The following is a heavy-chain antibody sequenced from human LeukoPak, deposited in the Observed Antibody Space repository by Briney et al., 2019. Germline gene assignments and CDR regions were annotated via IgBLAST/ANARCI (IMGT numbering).Heavy chain of an antibody. CDR2: ISSSSSYI. CDR1: GFTFSSYS. Sequence: GGSLRLSCAASGFTFSSYSMNWVRQAPGKGLEWVSSISSSSSYIYYADSVKGRLTISRDNAKNSLYLQMNSLRAEGTAVYYCARGGGYQPLDYWGQGTLVTVSS. J-gene: IGHJ4*02. V-gene: IGHV3-21*01. CDR3: ARGGGYQPLDY. D-gene: IGHD3-16*01.